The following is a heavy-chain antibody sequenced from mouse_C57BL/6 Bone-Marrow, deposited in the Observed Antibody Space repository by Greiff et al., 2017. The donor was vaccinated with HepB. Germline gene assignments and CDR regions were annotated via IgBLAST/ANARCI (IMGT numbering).Heavy chain of an antibody. J-gene: IGHJ2*01. CDR1: GYTFTSYW. CDR3: TRGYYVSCYGYFDY. CDR2: IYPGNSDN. D-gene: IGHD1-1*01. V-gene: IGHV1-5*01. Sequence: EVQLQQSGTVLARPGASVKMSCKTSGYTFTSYWMHWVKQRPGQGLEWIGAIYPGNSDNSYNQKFKGKAKLTAVTSASTAYMELISLTNEDSAVYYCTRGYYVSCYGYFDYWGQGTTLTVSS.